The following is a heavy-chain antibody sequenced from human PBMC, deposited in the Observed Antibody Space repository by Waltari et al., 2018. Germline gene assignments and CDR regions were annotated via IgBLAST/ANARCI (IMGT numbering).Heavy chain of an antibody. V-gene: IGHV4-39*01. Sequence: QLQLQESGPGLVKPSEPLSLTCTVSGGSISSSSYYWGWIRQPPGKGLEWIGSIYYSGSTYYNPSLKSRVTIFVDTSKNQFSLKLSSVTAADTAVYYCARLYGDNYADFDYWGQGTLVTVSS. J-gene: IGHJ4*02. CDR1: GGSISSSSYY. D-gene: IGHD4-17*01. CDR2: IYYSGST. CDR3: ARLYGDNYADFDY.